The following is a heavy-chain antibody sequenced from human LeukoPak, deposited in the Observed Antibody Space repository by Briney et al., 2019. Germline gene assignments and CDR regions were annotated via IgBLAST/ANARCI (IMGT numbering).Heavy chain of an antibody. D-gene: IGHD6-13*01. CDR2: ISYDGSNK. V-gene: IGHV3-30-3*01. Sequence: GRSLRLSCAASGFTFSSYAMHWVRQAPGKGLEWVAVISYDGSNKYYADSVKGRFTISRDNSKNTLYLQMNSLRAEDTAVYYCARDFSSSWPRAFDIWGQGTMVTVSS. CDR1: GFTFSSYA. J-gene: IGHJ3*02. CDR3: ARDFSSSWPRAFDI.